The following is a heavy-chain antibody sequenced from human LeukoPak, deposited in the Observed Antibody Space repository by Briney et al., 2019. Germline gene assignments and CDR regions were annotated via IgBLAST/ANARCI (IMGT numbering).Heavy chain of an antibody. CDR2: INPSSGGT. J-gene: IGHJ4*02. V-gene: IGHV1-2*06. CDR1: GYTFTSYD. CDR3: ARGPSGSDY. D-gene: IGHD3-10*01. Sequence: ASVKVSCKASGYTFTSYDFNWLRQATGQGLEWMGRINPSSGGTNYAQKFQGRVTMTRDTSINTAYMDLSSLRSDDTAVYYCARGPSGSDYWGQGTLVIVSS.